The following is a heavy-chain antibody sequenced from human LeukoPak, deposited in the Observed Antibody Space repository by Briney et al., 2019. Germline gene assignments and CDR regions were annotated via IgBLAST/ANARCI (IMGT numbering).Heavy chain of an antibody. CDR1: GFSFNTFA. CDR2: IFDYP. Sequence: GGSLRLSCVASGFSFNTFAFTWVRQAPGKGLGWVSTIFDYPHYADSVRGRFTISRDNSRKTVFLQMNSLTPEDAATYYCTKDSQGSYDGFWYGTYGMDVWGQGTTVTVSS. V-gene: IGHV3-23*05. D-gene: IGHD3-16*01. J-gene: IGHJ6*02. CDR3: TKDSQGSYDGFWYGTYGMDV.